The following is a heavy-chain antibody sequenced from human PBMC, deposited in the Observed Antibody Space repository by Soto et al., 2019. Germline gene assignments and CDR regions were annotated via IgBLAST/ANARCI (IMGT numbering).Heavy chain of an antibody. D-gene: IGHD6-6*01. CDR3: AISGASSYNPGWPPRDVFDS. Sequence: ASVQVSCKASAYTFTSYAMHWVRQAPAQRLERMRWINAGNGNTKYSQKFQGRVTITRDTSASTAYMKLSSLRSEDTSVYYCAISGASSYNPGWPPRDVFDSWGQGTMVTVSS. J-gene: IGHJ3*02. CDR2: INAGNGNT. V-gene: IGHV1-3*01. CDR1: AYTFTSYA.